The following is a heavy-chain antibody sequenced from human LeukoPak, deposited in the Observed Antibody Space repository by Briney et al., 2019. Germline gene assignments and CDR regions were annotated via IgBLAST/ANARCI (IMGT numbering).Heavy chain of an antibody. J-gene: IGHJ5*02. Sequence: SETLSLTCTVSGGSISSHYWSWIRQPPGKGLEGIGYIYYSGSTNYNPSLKSRVTISVDTSKNQFSLKLSSVTAADTAVYYCARDERYYYGSGSYRSANWFDPWGQGTLVTVSS. CDR3: ARDERYYYGSGSYRSANWFDP. V-gene: IGHV4-59*11. CDR2: IYYSGST. CDR1: GGSISSHY. D-gene: IGHD3-10*01.